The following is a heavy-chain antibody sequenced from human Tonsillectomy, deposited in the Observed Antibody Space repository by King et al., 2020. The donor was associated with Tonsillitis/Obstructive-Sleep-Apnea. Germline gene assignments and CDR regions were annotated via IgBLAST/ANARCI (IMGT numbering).Heavy chain of an antibody. CDR2: IKSDGSST. CDR1: VFTFSSYW. J-gene: IGHJ6*03. V-gene: IGHV3-74*01. CDR3: ARESAHYYFWSGYDSNTYYMDV. D-gene: IGHD3-3*01. Sequence: VQLVESGGGLVQPGGSLRLSCASSVFTFSSYWMHWVRQAPGKGLVWVSRIKSDGSSTRYADSVKGRYTISRDNAKNTLYLQMNSLRAEDTAVYYCARESAHYYFWSGYDSNTYYMDVWGKGTTVTVSS.